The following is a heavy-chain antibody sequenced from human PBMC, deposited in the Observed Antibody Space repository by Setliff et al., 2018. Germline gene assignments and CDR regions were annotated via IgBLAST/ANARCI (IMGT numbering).Heavy chain of an antibody. V-gene: IGHV4-39*01. Sequence: LSLTCTVSGDSISGSTYYWGWVRQSPGKGLEWIGCIYYTGSTYSTASLRSRLSISVDTSKNQFSLRLSSVSAADTAVYYCARQRLLPAAKYFDLWGQGTLVTVPQ. J-gene: IGHJ4*02. D-gene: IGHD2-2*01. CDR3: ARQRLLPAAKYFDL. CDR2: IYYTGST. CDR1: GDSISGSTYY.